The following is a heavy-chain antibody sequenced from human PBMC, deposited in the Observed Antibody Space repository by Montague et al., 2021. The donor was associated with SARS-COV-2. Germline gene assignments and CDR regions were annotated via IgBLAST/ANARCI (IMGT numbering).Heavy chain of an antibody. D-gene: IGHD6-19*01. CDR2: IYYSGST. V-gene: IGHV4-39*07. J-gene: IGHJ6*02. CDR1: GGSISSSSYY. Sequence: SETLSLTCTVSGGSISSSSYYWGWIRQPPGKGLEWIGSIYYSGSTYYNPSLKSRVTISVDTSKNQFSLKLSSVTAEDTALYHCARASSGWYGYYYGMDVWGQGTTVTVSS. CDR3: ARASSGWYGYYYGMDV.